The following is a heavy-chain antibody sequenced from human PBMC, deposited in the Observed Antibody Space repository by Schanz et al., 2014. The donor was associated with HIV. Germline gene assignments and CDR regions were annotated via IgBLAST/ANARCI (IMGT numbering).Heavy chain of an antibody. CDR1: GYTFTAYY. Sequence: QVHLVQSGPEVKKPGASVKVSCKASGYTFTAYYIHWVRQAPGQGLEWMGWINPNSGGTNSAQKFQGRVTMSMDTSISTAYMEVRSLRSDDTALYFCARDLVDSSTWYDAFDIWGQGTKVTVSS. D-gene: IGHD6-13*01. J-gene: IGHJ3*02. CDR3: ARDLVDSSTWYDAFDI. CDR2: INPNSGGT. V-gene: IGHV1-2*02.